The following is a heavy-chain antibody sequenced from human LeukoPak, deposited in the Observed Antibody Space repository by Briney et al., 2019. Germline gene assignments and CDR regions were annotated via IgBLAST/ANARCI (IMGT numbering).Heavy chain of an antibody. D-gene: IGHD2-15*01. CDR3: ARGNGRFLRRSPGSGHLTFDY. CDR1: RYTFTSDD. J-gene: IGHJ4*02. CDR2: MNLNSGNT. Sequence: ASVKVSCTASRYTFTSDDINWVRQATGQGLEWMGWMNLNSGNTGYAQKFQGRVTMTRNTSISTAYMELSSLRCEDPAVYYGARGNGRFLRRSPGSGHLTFDYWGQGTLVTVSS. V-gene: IGHV1-8*01.